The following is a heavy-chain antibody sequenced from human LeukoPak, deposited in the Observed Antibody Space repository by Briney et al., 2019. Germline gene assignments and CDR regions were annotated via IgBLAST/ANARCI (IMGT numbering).Heavy chain of an antibody. J-gene: IGHJ4*02. CDR3: ARDNGYSSSWYLGY. CDR2: IYSGGST. CDR1: GFTVSSNY. D-gene: IGHD6-13*01. Sequence: GGSLRLSCAASGFTVSSNYMSWVGQAPGKGLEGVSVIYSGGSTYYADSVKGRFTISRDNSKNTLYLQMNSLRAEDTAVYYCARDNGYSSSWYLGYWGQGTLVTVSS. V-gene: IGHV3-66*01.